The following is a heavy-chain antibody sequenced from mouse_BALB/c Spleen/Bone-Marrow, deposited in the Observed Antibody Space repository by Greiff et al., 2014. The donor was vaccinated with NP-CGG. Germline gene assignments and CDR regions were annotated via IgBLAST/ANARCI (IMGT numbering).Heavy chain of an antibody. CDR3: ARNWDWVFAY. CDR2: IYPGNNDA. V-gene: IGHV1-5*01. CDR1: GYTFTNYW. Sequence: VQLQQSGTVLARPGASLRMSCKASGYTFTNYWINWIKQRPGQGLEWIGAIYPGNNDAKYTQKFKAKAKLTAVTSTSTADMELSSLTNEDSAVYYCARNWDWVFAYWGQGTLVTVPA. D-gene: IGHD4-1*01. J-gene: IGHJ3*01.